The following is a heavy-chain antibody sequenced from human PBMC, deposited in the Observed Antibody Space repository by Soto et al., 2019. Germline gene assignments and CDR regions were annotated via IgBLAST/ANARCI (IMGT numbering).Heavy chain of an antibody. CDR2: ITSSSSPI. CDR1: GFTFSSYS. CDR3: ARSSSGWAYFFDY. Sequence: EVQLVESGGGLVQPGGSLRLSCTASGFTFSSYSMNWVRQAPGKGLEWVSYITSSSSPIYYADSVKGRFTISRDNAKNSLSLQMNNLRTEDTAVYYCARSSSGWAYFFDYWGQGTLVTVSS. D-gene: IGHD6-19*01. V-gene: IGHV3-48*01. J-gene: IGHJ4*02.